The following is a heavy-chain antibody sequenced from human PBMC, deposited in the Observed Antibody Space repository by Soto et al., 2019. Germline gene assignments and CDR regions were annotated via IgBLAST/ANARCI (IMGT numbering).Heavy chain of an antibody. Sequence: PSETLSLTCTVSGGSISSIIYYWNWIRQPPGKGLEWIGNMNYVGTTYYNPSLQSRVTISVDTSNNQFSLKLSSVTAADTAVYYCARRMAVTGTKEYYFDYWGEGTLVTVS. J-gene: IGHJ4*02. CDR3: ARRMAVTGTKEYYFDY. V-gene: IGHV4-39*01. D-gene: IGHD6-19*01. CDR1: GGSISSIIYY. CDR2: MNYVGTT.